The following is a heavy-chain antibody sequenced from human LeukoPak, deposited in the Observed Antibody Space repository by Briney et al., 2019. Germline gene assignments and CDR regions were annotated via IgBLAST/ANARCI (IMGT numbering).Heavy chain of an antibody. D-gene: IGHD3-22*01. CDR2: ISYDGSTK. V-gene: IGHV3-30*18. CDR3: AKEFYYDSSGYYPGFDD. J-gene: IGHJ4*02. CDR1: GFTFSSYG. Sequence: GRSLRLSCAASGFTFSSYGMRWVRQAPGKGLEWVAVISYDGSTKYYADSVKGRFTISRDNSKNTLYLQMNSLRAEDTAVYYCAKEFYYDSSGYYPGFDDGGQGTLVTVSS.